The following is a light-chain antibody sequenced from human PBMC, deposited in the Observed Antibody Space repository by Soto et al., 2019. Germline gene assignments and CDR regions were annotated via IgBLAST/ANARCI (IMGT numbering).Light chain of an antibody. V-gene: IGKV3-20*01. CDR1: QSVSSSY. CDR3: QQYGSSPWT. Sequence: EMVLTQSPGTVSLSQGERASLSCRASQSVSSSYLARYQQKPGQAPRLLIYGASSRATGIPDRFSGSGSGTDFTLTISRLEPEDFAVYYCQQYGSSPWTFGQGTKVDIK. CDR2: GAS. J-gene: IGKJ1*01.